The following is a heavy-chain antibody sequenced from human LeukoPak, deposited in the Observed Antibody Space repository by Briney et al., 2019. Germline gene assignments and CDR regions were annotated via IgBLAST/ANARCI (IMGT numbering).Heavy chain of an antibody. D-gene: IGHD3-22*01. CDR3: ARRGYYYDSRRVAFDI. Sequence: SETLSLTCTVPGGSISSYYWSWIRQPPGKGLEWIGYIYYSGSTNYNPSLKSRVTISVDTSKNQFSLKLSSVTAADTAVYYCARRGYYYDSRRVAFDIWGQGTMVTVSS. J-gene: IGHJ3*02. CDR1: GGSISSYY. CDR2: IYYSGST. V-gene: IGHV4-59*08.